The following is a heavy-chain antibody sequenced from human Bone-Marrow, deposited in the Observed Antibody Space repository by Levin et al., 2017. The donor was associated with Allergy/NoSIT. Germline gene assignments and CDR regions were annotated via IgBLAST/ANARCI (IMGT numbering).Heavy chain of an antibody. CDR3: ARDFDYIWGNYNYDASDI. J-gene: IGHJ3*02. CDR2: INRDESQK. V-gene: IGHV3-7*01. Sequence: TGGSLRLSCAASGFIFSSYWMIWVRQAPGKGLEWVANINRDESQKYYVDSVKGRFTISRDNANSLLFLQMHSLRAEDTAMYYCARDFDYIWGNYNYDASDIWGQGTMVTVSS. CDR1: GFIFSSYW. D-gene: IGHD3-16*01.